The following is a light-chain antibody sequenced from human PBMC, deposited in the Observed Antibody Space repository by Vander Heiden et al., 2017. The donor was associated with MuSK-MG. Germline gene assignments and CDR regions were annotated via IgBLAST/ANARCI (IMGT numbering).Light chain of an antibody. CDR2: AAS. Sequence: DIQLTQSPSSLSAYVGDRVTITCRASQNIMSYLNWYEQKPGKAPNLLIYAASSLQSGVPSRFSGSGSGTDFTLTISSLQPEDSATYFCQQSYSTQCTFGQGTKLEIK. CDR3: QQSYSTQCT. V-gene: IGKV1-39*01. CDR1: QNIMSY. J-gene: IGKJ2*02.